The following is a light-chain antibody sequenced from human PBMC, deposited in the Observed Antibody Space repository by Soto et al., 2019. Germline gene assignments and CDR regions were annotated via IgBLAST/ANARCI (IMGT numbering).Light chain of an antibody. CDR2: EVS. CDR3: CSFARSRIL. J-gene: IGLJ1*01. V-gene: IGLV2-23*02. CDR1: SSDVGSYNL. Sequence: QSVLTQPASVSWSPGQSVTISCTGTSSDVGSYNLVSWYQPHPGKAPKLMIYEVSERPAGVSNRFSGSKSANTASLTISGLQAEDEADYYCCSFARSRILFGTGTKVTVL.